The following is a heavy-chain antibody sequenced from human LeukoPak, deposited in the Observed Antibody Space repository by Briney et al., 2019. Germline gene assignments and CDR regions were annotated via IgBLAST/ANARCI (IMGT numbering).Heavy chain of an antibody. D-gene: IGHD6-6*01. CDR1: GGSISSSSYY. CDR3: ARSSYSDNRVDPIAARPFDY. J-gene: IGHJ4*02. Sequence: KPSETLSLTCTVSGGSISSSSYYWGWIRQPPGKGLEWIGSIYYSGSTYYNPSLKSRVTISVDRSKNQFSLKLSSVTAADTAVYYCARSSYSDNRVDPIAARPFDYWGQGTLVTVSS. V-gene: IGHV4-39*07. CDR2: IYYSGST.